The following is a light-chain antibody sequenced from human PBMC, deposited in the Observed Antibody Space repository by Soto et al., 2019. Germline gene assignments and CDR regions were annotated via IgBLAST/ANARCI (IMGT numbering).Light chain of an antibody. J-gene: IGLJ1*01. V-gene: IGLV1-44*01. CDR1: SSNVGSNT. CDR2: SNN. Sequence: QSVLTQSPSASGAPGQRVTISCSGSSSNVGSNTVSWYQQFPGTAPKLLIHSNNKRPSGVPDRFSGSKSGTSASLAISGLQSEDEADYYCAAWDDSLNPSVFGGGTKVTVL. CDR3: AAWDDSLNPSV.